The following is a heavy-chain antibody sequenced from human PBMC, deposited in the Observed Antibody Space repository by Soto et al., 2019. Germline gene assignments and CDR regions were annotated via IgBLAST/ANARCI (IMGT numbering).Heavy chain of an antibody. CDR1: GGTFSSYA. CDR3: AGGYPVMVPLAP. V-gene: IGHV1-69*01. Sequence: QVQLVQSGAEVKKPGSSVKVSCKASGGTFSSYAISWVRQAPGQGLEWMGGIIPIFGTANYAQKFQGRVTITADESRSTAYRGLSSLGWEDTAVYCGAGGYPVMVPLAPGGRGTLVPFPS. CDR2: IIPIFGTA. D-gene: IGHD2-21*01. J-gene: IGHJ5*02.